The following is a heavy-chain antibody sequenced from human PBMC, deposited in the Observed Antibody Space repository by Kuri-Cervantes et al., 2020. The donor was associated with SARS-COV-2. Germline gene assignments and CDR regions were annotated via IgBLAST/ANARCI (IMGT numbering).Heavy chain of an antibody. CDR3: ARGRGSYYIYYYGMDV. CDR2: ISYDGSNK. V-gene: IGHV3-30-3*01. J-gene: IGHJ6*02. D-gene: IGHD1-26*01. Sequence: LSLTCAASGFTFSSSAMHWVRQAPGKGLEWVAVISYDGSNKYYADSVKGRFTISRDNSKNTLYLQMNSLRAEDTAVYYCARGRGSYYIYYYGMDVWGQGTTVTVSS. CDR1: GFTFSSSA.